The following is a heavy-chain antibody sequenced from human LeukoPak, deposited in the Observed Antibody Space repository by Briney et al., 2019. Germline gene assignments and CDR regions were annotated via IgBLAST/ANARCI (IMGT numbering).Heavy chain of an antibody. D-gene: IGHD3-16*01. CDR2: IYSGGTT. V-gene: IGHV3-66*01. CDR3: ARGIPFGGWLDP. J-gene: IGHJ5*02. CDR1: GTTVSSNY. Sequence: EGSLRLSCAASGTTVSSNYMGWVRQAPGKGLEWVSVIYSGGTTSYADSVKGRFTISRDNSKNTLHLQMNSLRAEDTAVYYCARGIPFGGWLDPWGQGTLVTVSS.